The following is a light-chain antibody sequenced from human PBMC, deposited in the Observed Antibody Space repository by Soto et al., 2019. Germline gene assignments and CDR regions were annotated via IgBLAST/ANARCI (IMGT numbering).Light chain of an antibody. CDR1: HTIATC. CDR3: QQFYYYPHT. J-gene: IGKJ2*01. CDR2: GAS. V-gene: IGKV1-39*01. Sequence: IQMTQSPSSLSASVGDGVTVTCRASHTIATCLNWYQQKPGQVPEVLIYGASRLHVGVPSRFTGSGYGTDFTLTINNLLPEDFAIYYCQQFYYYPHTFGQGTKLEVK.